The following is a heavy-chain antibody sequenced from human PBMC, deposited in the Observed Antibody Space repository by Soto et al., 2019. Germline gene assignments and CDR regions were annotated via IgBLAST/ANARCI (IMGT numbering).Heavy chain of an antibody. Sequence: QVQLQESGPGLVKPSGILSLTCAVSGGSISSSNWWTWVRQPPGKGLEWIGEIYHSGSINFNPSLKSRFTVDTSKNQFSLILTSVTAADTAVYYCARQGGDYGDPRNPLDYWGQGTLVTVSS. CDR3: ARQGGDYGDPRNPLDY. J-gene: IGHJ4*02. CDR1: GGSISSSNW. D-gene: IGHD4-17*01. V-gene: IGHV4-4*02. CDR2: IYHSGSI.